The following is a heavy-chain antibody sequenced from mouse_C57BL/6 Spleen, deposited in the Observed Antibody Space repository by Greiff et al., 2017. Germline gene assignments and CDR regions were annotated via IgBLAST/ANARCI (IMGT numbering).Heavy chain of an antibody. Sequence: VQLQQSGAELVRPGASVKLSCTASGFNIKDYYMHWVKQRPEQGLEWIGRIDPEDGDTEYAPKFQGKATMTADTSSNTAYLQLSSLTSEDTAVYYCTTPIYYDYDVGFAYWGQGTLVTVSA. J-gene: IGHJ3*01. D-gene: IGHD2-4*01. CDR3: TTPIYYDYDVGFAY. V-gene: IGHV14-1*01. CDR1: GFNIKDYY. CDR2: IDPEDGDT.